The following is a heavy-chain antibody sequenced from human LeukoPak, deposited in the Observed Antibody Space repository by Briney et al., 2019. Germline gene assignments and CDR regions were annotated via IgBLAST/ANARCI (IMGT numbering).Heavy chain of an antibody. J-gene: IGHJ5*02. CDR3: ARISCNTVGCPTVYNWIDP. Sequence: TSETLSLTCTVSGGSICSSSYYWGWIRQPPGKGLEWIGSIYYTENTYYNPSLKSRVSISADTAKTQFFLNLSSVTAADTAVYYCARISCNTVGCPTVYNWIDPWGQGTLVTVSS. V-gene: IGHV4-39*01. CDR1: GGSICSSSYY. CDR2: IYYTENT. D-gene: IGHD3-9*01.